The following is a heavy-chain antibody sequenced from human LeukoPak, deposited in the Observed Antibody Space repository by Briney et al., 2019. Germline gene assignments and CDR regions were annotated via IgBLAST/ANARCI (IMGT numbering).Heavy chain of an antibody. CDR1: GFTFSSHG. CDR3: AELGITMIGGV. V-gene: IGHV3-23*01. CDR2: ISPSGGIT. Sequence: GGSLRLSCAASGFTFSSHGMNWVRQAPGKGLEWVSGISPSGGITYYTDSVKGRFTISRDHSKNTLYLQMNSLRAEDTAVYYCAELGITMIGGVWGKGTTVTISS. D-gene: IGHD3-10*02. J-gene: IGHJ6*04.